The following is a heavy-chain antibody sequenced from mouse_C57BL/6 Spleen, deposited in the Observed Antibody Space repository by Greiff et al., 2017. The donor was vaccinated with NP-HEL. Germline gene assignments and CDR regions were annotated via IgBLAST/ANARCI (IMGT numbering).Heavy chain of an antibody. CDR2: IDPANGNT. J-gene: IGHJ3*01. CDR1: GFNFKNTY. CDR3: ARDLITTEDPY. D-gene: IGHD1-1*01. V-gene: IGHV14-3*01. Sequence: EVQLQQPVAELVRPGASVKLSCTASGFNFKNTYMHWVKQRPEQGLEWIGRIDPANGNTKYAPKFQGKATITADTSSNTAYLQLSSLTSEDTAIYYCARDLITTEDPYWGQGTLVTVSA.